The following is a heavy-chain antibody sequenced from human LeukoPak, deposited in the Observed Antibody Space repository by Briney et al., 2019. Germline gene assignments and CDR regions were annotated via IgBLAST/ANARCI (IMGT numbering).Heavy chain of an antibody. J-gene: IGHJ4*02. CDR2: ISSSGSTI. CDR3: ASGVGGSFD. D-gene: IGHD1-26*01. CDR1: GFTFRSYE. Sequence: GGSLRLSCAASGFTFRSYEMNWVRQAPGKGLEWVSYISSSGSTIYHADSVKGRFTISRDNAKNSLYLQMNSLRAEDTALYYCASGVGGSFDWGQGTLVTVSS. V-gene: IGHV3-48*03.